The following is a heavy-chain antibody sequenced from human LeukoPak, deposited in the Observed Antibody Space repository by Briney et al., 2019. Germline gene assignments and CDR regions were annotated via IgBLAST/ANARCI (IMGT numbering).Heavy chain of an antibody. D-gene: IGHD5-18*01. J-gene: IGHJ4*02. CDR1: GFTFSSYA. CDR3: AACGVDTAMVTY. V-gene: IGHV3-23*01. CDR2: ISGSGGST. Sequence: PGGSLRLSCAASGFTFSSYAMSWVRRAPGKGLEWVSAISGSGGSTYYADSVKGRFTISRDNSKNTLYLQMNSLRAEDTAVYYCAACGVDTAMVTYWGQGTLVTVSS.